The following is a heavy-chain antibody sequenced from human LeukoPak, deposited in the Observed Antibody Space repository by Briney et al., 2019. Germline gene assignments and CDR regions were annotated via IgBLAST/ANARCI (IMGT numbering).Heavy chain of an antibody. V-gene: IGHV3-23*01. CDR3: AKDAVYDYYDSSGYSDY. CDR1: GFTFSSYA. J-gene: IGHJ4*02. D-gene: IGHD3-22*01. Sequence: GGSLRLSCAASGFTFSSYAMSWVRQAPGKGLEWVSAISGSGGSTYYADSVKGRFTISRDNSKNTLYLQMNSPRAEDTAVYYCAKDAVYDYYDSSGYSDYWGQGTLVTVSS. CDR2: ISGSGGST.